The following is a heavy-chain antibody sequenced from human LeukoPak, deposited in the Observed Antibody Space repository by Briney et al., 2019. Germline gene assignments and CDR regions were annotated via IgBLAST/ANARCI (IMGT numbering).Heavy chain of an antibody. CDR2: ISSNGGST. Sequence: GGSLRLSRAASGFTFSSYAMHWVRQAPGKGLEYVSAISSNGGSTYYANSVKGRFTISRDNSKNTLYLQMGSLRAEDMAVYYCARSMLRFLGWLPVDYWGQGTLVTVSS. J-gene: IGHJ4*02. D-gene: IGHD3-3*01. CDR1: GFTFSSYA. CDR3: ARSMLRFLGWLPVDY. V-gene: IGHV3-64*01.